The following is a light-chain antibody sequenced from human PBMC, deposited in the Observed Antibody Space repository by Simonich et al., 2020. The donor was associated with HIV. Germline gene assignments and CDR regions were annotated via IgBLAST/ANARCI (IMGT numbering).Light chain of an antibody. CDR3: LQHNSYLS. CDR2: AAS. V-gene: IGKV1-39*01. CDR1: QTISSY. J-gene: IGKJ4*01. Sequence: DIQMIQSPSSLSASVGDRVTITCRESQTISSYLNWYQQKPGKAPKLLIYAASSLQSGVPSRFSGSGSGTDFTLTISSLQPEDLPTYYCLQHNSYLSFGGGTKVEI.